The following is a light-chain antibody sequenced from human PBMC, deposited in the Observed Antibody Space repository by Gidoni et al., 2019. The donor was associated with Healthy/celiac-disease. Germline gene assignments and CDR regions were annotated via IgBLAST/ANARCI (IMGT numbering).Light chain of an antibody. CDR1: QRVSSN. V-gene: IGKV3-15*01. CDR3: QQYNNWPWT. J-gene: IGKJ1*01. Sequence: EIVLTQSPATLSVSPGERATFSCRASQRVSSNLSWYQQNPGQAPRLLIYGASTRATGIPARFSGSGSGTEFTLTISSLQSEDFAVYYCQQYNNWPWTFGQGTKVEIK. CDR2: GAS.